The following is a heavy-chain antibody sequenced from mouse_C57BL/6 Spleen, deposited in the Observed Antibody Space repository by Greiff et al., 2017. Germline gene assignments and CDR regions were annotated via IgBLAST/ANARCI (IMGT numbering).Heavy chain of an antibody. J-gene: IGHJ3*01. D-gene: IGHD2-3*01. CDR2: IYWDDDK. CDR1: GFSLSTSGMG. V-gene: IGHV8-12*01. CDR3: ARRGPYDGQFAY. Sequence: QSSQTLSLTCSFSGFSLSTSGMGVSWIRQPSGKGLEWLAHIYWDDDKRYNPSLKSRLTISKDTSRNQVFLKITSVDTADTATYYCARRGPYDGQFAYGGQGTLVTVSA.